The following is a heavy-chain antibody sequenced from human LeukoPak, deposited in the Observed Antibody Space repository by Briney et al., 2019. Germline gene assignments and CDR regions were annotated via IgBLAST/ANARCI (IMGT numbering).Heavy chain of an antibody. CDR3: ASSYDFWSGYREDI. V-gene: IGHV3-21*01. Sequence: GGSLRLSCAASGFTFSSYSMNWVRQAPGKGLEWVSSISSSSSYIYYADSVKGRFTISRDNAKNSLYLQMNSLRAEDTAVYYCASSYDFWSGYREDIWGQGTMVTVSS. CDR1: GFTFSSYS. CDR2: ISSSSSYI. J-gene: IGHJ3*02. D-gene: IGHD3-3*01.